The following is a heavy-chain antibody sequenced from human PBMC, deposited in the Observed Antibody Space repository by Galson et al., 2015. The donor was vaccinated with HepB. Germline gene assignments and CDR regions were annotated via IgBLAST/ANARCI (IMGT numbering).Heavy chain of an antibody. D-gene: IGHD3-22*01. CDR1: GGSVSSGNFH. CDR3: ARSDPRYDRSGYYFDS. Sequence: ETLSLTCSVSGGSVSSGNFHWSWIRQPPGKGLEWIGYVLYSGSTNYSPSLRSRLTISVDTSKNQFSLKLNSVTAADTAVYYCARSDPRYDRSGYYFDSWGRGTLVTVSS. J-gene: IGHJ4*02. V-gene: IGHV4-61*01. CDR2: VLYSGST.